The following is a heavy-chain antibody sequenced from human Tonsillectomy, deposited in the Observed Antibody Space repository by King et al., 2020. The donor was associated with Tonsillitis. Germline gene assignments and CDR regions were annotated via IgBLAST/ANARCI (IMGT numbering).Heavy chain of an antibody. J-gene: IGHJ6*02. CDR3: AREITDGTQYYGRDV. D-gene: IGHD1-7*01. V-gene: IGHV1-69*09. CDR2: IITILAIS. CDR1: GGTFSSYG. Sequence: VQLVQSGAEVKEPGSSVKVSCKTSGGTFSSYGFSWVRQAPGQGLEWMGRIITILAISYYAQKSQGRVTITADKFTSTVHMQFISLSSEDTAVYYCAREITDGTQYYGRDVWGQGTTVTVSS.